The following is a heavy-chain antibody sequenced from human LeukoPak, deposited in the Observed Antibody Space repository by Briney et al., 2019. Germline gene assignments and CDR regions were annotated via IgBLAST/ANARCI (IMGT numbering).Heavy chain of an antibody. V-gene: IGHV3-53*01. CDR3: AKAVRSYHFDY. J-gene: IGHJ4*02. CDR1: GFTVSSHY. Sequence: PGGSLRLSCAASGFTVSSHYISWVRQAPGKGLEWVSCIYSGGSTYYADSVKGRFTISRDNSKNTLYLQMNSLRAEDTAVYYCAKAVRSYHFDYWGQGTLVTVSS. D-gene: IGHD1-26*01. CDR2: IYSGGST.